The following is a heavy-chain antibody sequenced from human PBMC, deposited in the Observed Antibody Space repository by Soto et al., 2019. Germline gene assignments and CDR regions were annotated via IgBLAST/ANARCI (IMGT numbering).Heavy chain of an antibody. D-gene: IGHD3-3*02. Sequence: QVQLQESGPGLVKPSQTLSLTCTVSGGSISSGGYYWSWIRQHPGKGLEWIGYIFYSGSTYYNPSLKSRFTVSVDTSKTQFSLKLSSVTAADTAVYYCAREVSTTYGMDVWGQGTTVTVSS. CDR3: AREVSTTYGMDV. V-gene: IGHV4-31*03. J-gene: IGHJ6*02. CDR2: IFYSGST. CDR1: GGSISSGGYY.